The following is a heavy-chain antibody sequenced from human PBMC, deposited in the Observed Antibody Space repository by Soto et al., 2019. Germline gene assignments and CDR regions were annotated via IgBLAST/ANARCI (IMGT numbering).Heavy chain of an antibody. D-gene: IGHD6-6*01. Sequence: SETLCLTCAVSGGSISSSNWWGWVRQPPGKGLEWIGEIYHSGSTNYNPSLKSRVTISVDKSKNQFSLKLSSVTAADTAVYYCATDFHSSSSKGSANWGQGTLVTVSS. CDR3: ATDFHSSSSKGSAN. CDR1: GGSISSSNW. V-gene: IGHV4-4*02. J-gene: IGHJ4*02. CDR2: IYHSGST.